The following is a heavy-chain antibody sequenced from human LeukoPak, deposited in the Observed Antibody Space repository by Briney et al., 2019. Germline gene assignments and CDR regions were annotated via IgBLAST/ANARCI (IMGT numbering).Heavy chain of an antibody. V-gene: IGHV3-48*03. CDR1: GFTFSSYE. J-gene: IGHJ4*02. CDR2: ISSGAGTI. D-gene: IGHD6-13*01. CDR3: ARDRSSSWFPVYYFDY. Sequence: GGSLTLSCAASGFTFSSYEMNCVRQPPGKGLEWVSYISSGAGTIYYADSVRGRFTISRDNAKNSLFLQMNSLRAEDTAVYYCARDRSSSWFPVYYFDYWGQGTLVTVSS.